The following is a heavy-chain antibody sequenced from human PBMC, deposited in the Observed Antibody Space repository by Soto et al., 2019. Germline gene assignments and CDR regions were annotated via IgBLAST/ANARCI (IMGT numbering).Heavy chain of an antibody. D-gene: IGHD3-22*01. CDR3: ARGSGGYYYDSSARGAFDI. Sequence: SETLSLTCTVSGGSISSGGYYWSWIRQHPGKGLEWIGYIYYSGSTYYNPSLKSRVTISVDTSKNQFSLKLSSVTAADTAVYYCARGSGGYYYDSSARGAFDIWGQGTMVTVSS. V-gene: IGHV4-31*03. J-gene: IGHJ3*02. CDR2: IYYSGST. CDR1: GGSISSGGYY.